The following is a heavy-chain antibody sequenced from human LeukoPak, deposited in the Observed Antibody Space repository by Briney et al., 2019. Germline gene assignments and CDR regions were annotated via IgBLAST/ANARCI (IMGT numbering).Heavy chain of an antibody. J-gene: IGHJ4*02. D-gene: IGHD5-12*01. Sequence: PSETLSLTCSVSGGSITSRTYYWGWIRQPPGKGLEWIGSIHYSGSTYYSPSLKSRVTISVDTSKNQFSLKLSSVTAADTAVYYCARGDIVATIYGGYYFDYWGQGTLVTVSS. V-gene: IGHV4-39*07. CDR2: IHYSGST. CDR1: GGSITSRTYY. CDR3: ARGDIVATIYGGYYFDY.